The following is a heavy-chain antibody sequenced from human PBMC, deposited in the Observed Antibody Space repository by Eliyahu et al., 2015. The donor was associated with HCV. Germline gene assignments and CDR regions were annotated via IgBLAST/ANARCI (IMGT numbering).Heavy chain of an antibody. V-gene: IGHV3-30*04. CDR2: ISYDGXNK. CDR3: AREGCSSTSCYGDYYYYGMDV. Sequence: GKGLEWVAVISYDGXNKYYADSVKGRFTISRDNSKNTLYLQMNSLRAEDTAVYYCAREGCSSTSCYGDYYYYGMDVWGQGTTVTVSS. J-gene: IGHJ6*02. D-gene: IGHD2-2*01.